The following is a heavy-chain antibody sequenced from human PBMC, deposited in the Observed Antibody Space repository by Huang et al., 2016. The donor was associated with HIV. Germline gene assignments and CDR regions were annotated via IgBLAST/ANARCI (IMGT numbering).Heavy chain of an antibody. CDR2: IYHSGTT. V-gene: IGHV4-39*01. CDR3: AAHGRIVGIPTAPLRFDP. D-gene: IGHD2-21*01. Sequence: QLQLQESGPGLVKPSETLSLTCTVSGGSISSSSYYWGWIRQPPGKGLEWIGSIYHSGTTYDIPSLKSRGTISVDTSRTQFSLKLRSVTAADTAVYYCAAHGRIVGIPTAPLRFDPWGQGTLVTVSS. J-gene: IGHJ5*02. CDR1: GGSISSSSYY.